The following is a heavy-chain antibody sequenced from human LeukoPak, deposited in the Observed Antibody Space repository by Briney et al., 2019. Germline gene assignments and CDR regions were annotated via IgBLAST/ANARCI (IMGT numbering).Heavy chain of an antibody. J-gene: IGHJ4*01. D-gene: IGHD6-19*01. CDR2: IYTSGST. CDR3: VREWLGPPYSFEY. Sequence: SQTLSLTCTGSGGSISTGTDYWRWIRQPAGKGLEWIGRIYTSGSTNYNPSLKTRATISVDTSKNQFSLKLSSVPPAAPAVYSCVREWLGPPYSFEYWGPGTPVT. V-gene: IGHV4-61*02. CDR1: GGSISTGTDY.